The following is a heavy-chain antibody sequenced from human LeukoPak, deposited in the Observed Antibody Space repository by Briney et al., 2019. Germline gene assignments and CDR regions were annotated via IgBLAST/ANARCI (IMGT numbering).Heavy chain of an antibody. J-gene: IGHJ6*03. CDR3: ARGYGDYATSNDYMDV. V-gene: IGHV1-8*01. D-gene: IGHD4-17*01. CDR1: GYTFTSYD. Sequence: GASVKVSCKASGYTFTSYDINWVRQATGQGLEWMGWMNPNSGNTGYAQKFQGRVTMTRNTSISTAYMELSSLRSEDTAVYYCARGYGDYATSNDYMDVWGKGTTVTVSS. CDR2: MNPNSGNT.